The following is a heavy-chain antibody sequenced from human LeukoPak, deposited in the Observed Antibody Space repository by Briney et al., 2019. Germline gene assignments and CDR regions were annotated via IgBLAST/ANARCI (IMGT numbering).Heavy chain of an antibody. D-gene: IGHD4-11*01. Sequence: SETLSLTCTVSGGSISSYYWSWIRQPPGKGLEWIGYIYYSGSTNYNPSLKSRVTISVDTSKNQFSLKLSSVTAADTAVYYCARHGALHDYSNYYYSMDVWGQGTTVTVSS. V-gene: IGHV4-59*08. CDR3: ARHGALHDYSNYYYSMDV. J-gene: IGHJ6*02. CDR2: IYYSGST. CDR1: GGSISSYY.